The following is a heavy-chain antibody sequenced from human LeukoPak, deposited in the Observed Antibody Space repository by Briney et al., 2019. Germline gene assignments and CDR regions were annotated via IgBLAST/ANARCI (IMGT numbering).Heavy chain of an antibody. CDR1: GFSFSSYA. Sequence: GGSLRLSCEASGFSFSSYAMYWVRQAPGKGLDWVSYISHTGSHIYYTDSVKGRFTNSRDNAKNSLFLQMNSLSPEDTAVYYCARDGLALDYWGQGSLVTVSS. D-gene: IGHD3-16*01. CDR3: ARDGLALDY. V-gene: IGHV3-21*01. CDR2: ISHTGSHI. J-gene: IGHJ4*02.